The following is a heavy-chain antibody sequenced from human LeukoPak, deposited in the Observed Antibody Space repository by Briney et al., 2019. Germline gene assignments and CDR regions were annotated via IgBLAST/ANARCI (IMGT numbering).Heavy chain of an antibody. Sequence: PSETLSLTCTVSGGSISSSRYYWGWIRQPQGKGLEWIGSIYYSGSTYYNPSLKSRVTISVDTSKNQFSLKLSSVTAADTAVYYCARAEGGYSSDWFDYWGQGTLVTVSS. CDR2: IYYSGST. CDR3: ARAEGGYSSDWFDY. D-gene: IGHD6-19*01. CDR1: GGSISSSRYY. V-gene: IGHV4-39*01. J-gene: IGHJ4*02.